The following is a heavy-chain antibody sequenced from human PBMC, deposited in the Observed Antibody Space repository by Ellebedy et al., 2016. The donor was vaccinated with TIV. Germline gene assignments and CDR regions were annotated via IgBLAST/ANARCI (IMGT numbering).Heavy chain of an antibody. CDR3: ARVRLDTWNDESPLVS. D-gene: IGHD1-20*01. V-gene: IGHV3-74*01. CDR1: GFTFSRYW. J-gene: IGHJ5*02. Sequence: GGSLRLXXAASGFTFSRYWMHWVRQVPGKGLVWVSRINSDGSSTNYADFVEGRFTISRDNAKNTLCLQMNSLRAEDTAVYYCARVRLDTWNDESPLVSWGQGTLVTVSS. CDR2: INSDGSST.